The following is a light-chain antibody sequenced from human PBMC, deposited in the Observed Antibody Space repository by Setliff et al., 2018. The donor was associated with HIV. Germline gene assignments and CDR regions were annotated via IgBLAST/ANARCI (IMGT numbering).Light chain of an antibody. CDR2: DVT. CDR1: ISDIGDYES. CDR3: CSYVGSDSWI. V-gene: IGLV2-23*02. J-gene: IGLJ2*01. Sequence: QSALAQPASVSGSPGQSITISCTGSISDIGDYESVSWYQQHPGEVPKLMIYDVTKRPSGISNRFSASKSGNTASLTISGLQAEDEAHYYCCSYVGSDSWIFGGGTKVTVL.